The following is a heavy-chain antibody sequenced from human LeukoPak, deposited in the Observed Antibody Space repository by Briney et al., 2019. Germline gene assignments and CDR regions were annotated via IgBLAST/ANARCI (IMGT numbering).Heavy chain of an antibody. Sequence: PSETLSLTCAVYGGPFSGYYWSWIRQPPGKGLEWIGEINHSGSTNYNPSLKSRVTISVDTSKNQFSLKLSSVTAADTAVYYCATAGYDYVWGSYRSFDYWGQGTLVTVSS. V-gene: IGHV4-34*01. CDR2: INHSGST. CDR1: GGPFSGYY. D-gene: IGHD3-16*02. J-gene: IGHJ4*02. CDR3: ATAGYDYVWGSYRSFDY.